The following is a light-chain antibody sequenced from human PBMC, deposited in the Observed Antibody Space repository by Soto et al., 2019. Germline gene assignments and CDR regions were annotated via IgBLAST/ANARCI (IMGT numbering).Light chain of an antibody. V-gene: IGKV3-11*01. Sequence: EIVLTQSPATLSLSPGERATLSCRASQSVSSYLAWYQQKPGQAPRLLIYDASNRTTGMPARFSGSGSGTDITLTINSLEPDDFAVYYCQQRSNWPLTFGGGTKVEIK. CDR1: QSVSSY. CDR3: QQRSNWPLT. J-gene: IGKJ4*01. CDR2: DAS.